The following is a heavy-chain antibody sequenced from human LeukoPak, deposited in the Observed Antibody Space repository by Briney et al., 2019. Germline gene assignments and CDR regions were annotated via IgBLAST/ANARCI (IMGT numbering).Heavy chain of an antibody. D-gene: IGHD2-15*01. CDR3: AREAGRSGYCSGGSCYSWFDP. CDR1: GYTFTSYY. V-gene: IGHV1-69*13. Sequence: SVKVSCKASGYTFTSYYMHWVRQAPGQGLEWMGGIIPIFGTANYAQKFQGRVTITADESTSTAYMELSSLRSEDTAVYYCAREAGRSGYCSGGSCYSWFDPWGQGTLVTVSS. CDR2: IIPIFGTA. J-gene: IGHJ5*02.